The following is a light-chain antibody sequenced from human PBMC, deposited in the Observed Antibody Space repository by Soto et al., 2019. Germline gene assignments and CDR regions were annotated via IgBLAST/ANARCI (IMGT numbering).Light chain of an antibody. V-gene: IGLV3-21*02. J-gene: IGLJ2*01. CDR2: DDS. CDR3: QVWDSSSDHVV. CDR1: NIGSKS. Sequence: SSELTQPPSVSVAPGQTARITCGGNNIGSKSVHWYQQKPGQAPVLVVYDDSDRRSRIPERFSGSNSGNTATLTISRVEAGDEDDYYCQVWDSSSDHVVFGGGTKLTVL.